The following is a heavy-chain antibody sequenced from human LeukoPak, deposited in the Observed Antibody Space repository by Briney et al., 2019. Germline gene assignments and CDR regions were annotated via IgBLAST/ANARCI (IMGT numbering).Heavy chain of an antibody. CDR1: GASISSYY. CDR3: ARDKRVPVPATHGGFDY. CDR2: IDYSGST. J-gene: IGHJ4*01. D-gene: IGHD2-15*01. V-gene: IGHV4-59*01. Sequence: ETVSLTCSVSGASISSYYWSWIRQPPGKGLEWMGYIDYSGSTNYNPSLKSRVTISVGTSKNQFSLKLSSVTAADTAVYYCARDKRVPVPATHGGFDYWGHGNLVTVSS.